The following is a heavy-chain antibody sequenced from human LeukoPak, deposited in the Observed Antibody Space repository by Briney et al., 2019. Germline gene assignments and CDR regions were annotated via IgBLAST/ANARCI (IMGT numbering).Heavy chain of an antibody. J-gene: IGHJ4*02. D-gene: IGHD2-15*01. CDR2: ISGSGGST. Sequence: GGSLRLSCAPSGFSFGTYAMSWVSQAPGKGLEWVSSISGSGGSTFYADSVKGRFTISRDNSKNTLYLQLNSLRPEDTAIYYCARDRDRPYFDYWGQGALVTVSS. V-gene: IGHV3-23*01. CDR1: GFSFGTYA. CDR3: ARDRDRPYFDY.